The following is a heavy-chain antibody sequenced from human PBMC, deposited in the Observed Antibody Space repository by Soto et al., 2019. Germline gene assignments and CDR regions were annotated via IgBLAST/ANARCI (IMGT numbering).Heavy chain of an antibody. D-gene: IGHD2-21*01. CDR1: GYTFTIYA. CDR2: INAGNGNT. Sequence: QVQLVQSGAEVKKPGASVKVSCKASGYTFTIYAMHWVRQAPGQSLEWMGWINAGNGNTKYSPKFQGRVTITRDTSASTAYMELSSLRSEYTAVYSCVMVPVYSIGDLWGPGTLVTVSS. J-gene: IGHJ2*01. V-gene: IGHV1-3*01. CDR3: VMVPVYSIGDL.